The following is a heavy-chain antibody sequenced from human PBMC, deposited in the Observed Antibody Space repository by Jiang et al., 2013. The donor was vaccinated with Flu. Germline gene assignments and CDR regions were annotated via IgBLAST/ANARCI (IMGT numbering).Heavy chain of an antibody. CDR1: GGSISSYY. J-gene: IGHJ2*01. Sequence: SLTCTVSGGSISSYYWSWIRQPPGKGLEWIGYIYYSGSTNYNPSLKSRVTISVDTSKNQFSLKLSSVTAADTAVYYCARDSRDYDFWSGYWRYFDLWGRGTLVTVSS. CDR3: ARDSRDYDFWSGYWRYFDL. D-gene: IGHD3-3*01. V-gene: IGHV4-59*01. CDR2: IYYSGST.